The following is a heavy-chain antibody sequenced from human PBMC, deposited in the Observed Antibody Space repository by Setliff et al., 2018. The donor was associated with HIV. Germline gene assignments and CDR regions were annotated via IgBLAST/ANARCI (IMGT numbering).Heavy chain of an antibody. CDR2: LNPSEGTT. CDR3: VRGYRSAWNSWFDA. D-gene: IGHD6-19*01. CDR1: GYTFTTYY. V-gene: IGHV1-46*01. J-gene: IGHJ5*02. Sequence: KVSCKASGYTFTTYYIHWVRQAPGQGLEWMGILNPSEGTTSFAQKFQGRVTMTRDTSTSTVYMDLSSLRADDTAVCYCVRGYRSAWNSWFDAWGQGTRVTVS.